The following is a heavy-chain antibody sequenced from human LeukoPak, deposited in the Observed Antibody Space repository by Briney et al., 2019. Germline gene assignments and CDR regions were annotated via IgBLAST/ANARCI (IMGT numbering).Heavy chain of an antibody. D-gene: IGHD6-19*01. CDR1: GGTFISYA. CDR3: ARGSRSSGPTSGAFDI. CDR2: IIPIFGTA. V-gene: IGHV1-69*13. Sequence: ASVKVSCKASGGTFISYAISWVRQAPGQGLEWMGGIIPIFGTANYAQKFQGRVTITADESTSTAYMELSSLRSEDTAVYYCARGSRSSGPTSGAFDIWGQGTMVTVSS. J-gene: IGHJ3*02.